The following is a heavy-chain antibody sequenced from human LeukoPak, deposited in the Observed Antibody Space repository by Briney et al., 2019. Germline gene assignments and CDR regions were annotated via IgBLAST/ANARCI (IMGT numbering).Heavy chain of an antibody. J-gene: IGHJ4*02. V-gene: IGHV4-38-2*02. CDR1: GYSISSGYY. Sequence: PSETLSLTCTVSGYSISSGYYWGWIRQPPGKGLEWIGRIYHSGSTYYNPSLKSRVTISVDTSKNQFSLKLSSVTAADTAVYYCARDSRSSGYHDYWGQGTLVTVSS. CDR2: IYHSGST. D-gene: IGHD3-22*01. CDR3: ARDSRSSGYHDY.